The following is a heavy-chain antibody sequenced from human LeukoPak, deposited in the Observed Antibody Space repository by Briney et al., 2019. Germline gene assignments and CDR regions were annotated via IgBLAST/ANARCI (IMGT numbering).Heavy chain of an antibody. CDR2: IYYSGST. J-gene: IGHJ4*02. Sequence: SEDPVPHLRCLWWVLQWLLLELDPPAPGKGLEWIGSIYYSGSTYYNPSLKSRVTISVDTSKNQFSLKLSSVTAADTAVYYCARDVDTAMVPSYFDYWGQGTLVTVSS. V-gene: IGHV4-34*01. CDR1: WVLQWLL. D-gene: IGHD5-18*01. CDR3: ARDVDTAMVPSYFDY.